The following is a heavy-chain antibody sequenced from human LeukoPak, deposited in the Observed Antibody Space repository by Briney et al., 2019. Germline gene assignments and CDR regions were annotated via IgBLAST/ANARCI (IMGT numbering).Heavy chain of an antibody. CDR3: ARSLDAFDI. V-gene: IGHV4-61*02. J-gene: IGHJ3*02. Sequence: SETLSLTCTVSGGSISSGSYYWSWIRQPAGKGLGWIGRIYTSGSTNYNPSLKSRVTISVDTSKNQFSLKLSSVTAADTAVYYCARSLDAFDIWAKGQWSPSLQ. CDR1: GGSISSGSYY. CDR2: IYTSGST.